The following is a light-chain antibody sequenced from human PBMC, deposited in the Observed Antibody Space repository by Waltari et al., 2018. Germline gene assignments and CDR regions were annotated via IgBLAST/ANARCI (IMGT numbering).Light chain of an antibody. V-gene: IGKV1-8*01. CDR1: QGISSY. CDR2: AAS. CDR3: QQYYSYPRT. Sequence: AIRITQSPSSLSASTGDRVTITCRASQGISSYLAWYQQKPGKAPKLLIYAASTLQSGVPLRFSGSGSGTDFTLTISCLQSEDFATYYCQQYYSYPRTFGGGTKVEIK. J-gene: IGKJ4*01.